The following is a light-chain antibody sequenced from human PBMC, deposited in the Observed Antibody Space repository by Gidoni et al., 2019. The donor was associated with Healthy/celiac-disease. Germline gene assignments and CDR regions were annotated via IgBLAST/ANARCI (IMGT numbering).Light chain of an antibody. CDR3: AAWDDSLNGWV. CDR2: SNN. V-gene: IGLV1-44*01. Sequence: QSVLTQPPSASGTPGQRVTIACSGSSSNIGSNTVNWYQQLPGTAPKRLIYSNNQRPSGVLDRFSGSKSGTSASLAISGLQSEDEADYYCAAWDDSLNGWVFGGGTKLTVL. J-gene: IGLJ3*02. CDR1: SSNIGSNT.